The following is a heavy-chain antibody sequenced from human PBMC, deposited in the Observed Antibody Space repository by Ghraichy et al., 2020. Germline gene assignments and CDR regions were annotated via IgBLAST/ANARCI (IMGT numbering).Heavy chain of an antibody. D-gene: IGHD3-22*01. V-gene: IGHV3-53*01. CDR2: IYSGGST. Sequence: GRSLRLSCAASGFTVSSNYISWVRQAPGKGLEWVSVIYSGGSTYYADSVKGRFTISRDNSKNTLYLQMNSLRAEDTAVYYCARGGVIITTGGAFDIWGQGTMVTVSS. J-gene: IGHJ3*02. CDR3: ARGGVIITTGGAFDI. CDR1: GFTVSSNY.